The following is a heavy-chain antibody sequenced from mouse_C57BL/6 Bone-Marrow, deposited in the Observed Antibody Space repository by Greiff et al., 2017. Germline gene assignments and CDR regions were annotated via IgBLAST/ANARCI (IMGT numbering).Heavy chain of an antibody. D-gene: IGHD1-1*01. CDR2: IYPGSGNT. Sequence: QVQLQQSGAELVRPGASVKLSCKASGYTFTDYYINWVKQRPGQGLEWIARIYPGSGNTYYNEKFKGKATLTAEKSSSTAYMQLSSLTSEDSAVYFCARRIYYYGSRGYFDYWGQGTTLTVSS. CDR3: ARRIYYYGSRGYFDY. J-gene: IGHJ2*01. CDR1: GYTFTDYY. V-gene: IGHV1-76*01.